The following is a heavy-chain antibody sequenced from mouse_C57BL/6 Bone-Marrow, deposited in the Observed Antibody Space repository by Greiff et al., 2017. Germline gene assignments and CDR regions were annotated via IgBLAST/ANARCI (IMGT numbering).Heavy chain of an antibody. D-gene: IGHD1-1*01. J-gene: IGHJ3*01. V-gene: IGHV1-81*01. Sequence: VQLQESGAELARPGASVKLSCKASGYTFTSYGISWVKQRTGQGLEWIGEIYPRSGNTYYNEKFKGKATLTADKSSSTAYMELRSRKSEAYAVSFCALCTTVVDVRFAYWGQGTLVTVSA. CDR2: IYPRSGNT. CDR1: GYTFTSYG. CDR3: ALCTTVVDVRFAY.